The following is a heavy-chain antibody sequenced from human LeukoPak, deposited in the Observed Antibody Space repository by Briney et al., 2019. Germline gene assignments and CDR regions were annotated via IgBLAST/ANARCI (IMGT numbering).Heavy chain of an antibody. D-gene: IGHD3-22*01. V-gene: IGHV3-23*01. CDR2: VSGSGGST. Sequence: PGGSLRLSCAASGFTLNTYAMNWVRQAPGKGLEWVSAVSGSGGSTYYADPVKGRFTISRDNSKNTLYLQMNSLRAEDTAVYYCANALQYYYYDSSGYSDYWGQGTLVTVSS. CDR1: GFTLNTYA. J-gene: IGHJ4*02. CDR3: ANALQYYYYDSSGYSDY.